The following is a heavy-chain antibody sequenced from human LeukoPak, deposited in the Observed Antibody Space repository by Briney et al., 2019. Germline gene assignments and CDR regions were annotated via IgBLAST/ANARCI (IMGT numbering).Heavy chain of an antibody. J-gene: IGHJ4*02. CDR1: GFTFSSYA. V-gene: IGHV3-23*01. CDR3: ARDDRSGSYLFDY. CDR2: ISGSGGST. Sequence: GGSLRLSCAASGFTFSSYAMSWARQAPGKGLEWVSAISGSGGSTYYAGSVKGRFTISRDNSKNTLYLQMNSLRAEDTAVYYCARDDRSGSYLFDYWGQGTLVTVSS. D-gene: IGHD1-26*01.